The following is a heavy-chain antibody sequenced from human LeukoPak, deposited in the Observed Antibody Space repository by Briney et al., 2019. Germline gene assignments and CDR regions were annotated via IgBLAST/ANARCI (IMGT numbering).Heavy chain of an antibody. V-gene: IGHV4-59*08. CDR3: ARLLQCSSTSCYGEGLYYYYGMDV. D-gene: IGHD2-2*01. J-gene: IGHJ6*02. CDR2: IYDGGST. Sequence: PSETLSLTCAVSGGSITSYYWSWVRQPPGKGLEWVGHIYDGGSTNYNPSLKSRVTISVDTSMNKFSLKLSSVTAAETAVYHSARLLQCSSTSCYGEGLYYYYGMDVWGQGTTVTVSS. CDR1: GGSITSYY.